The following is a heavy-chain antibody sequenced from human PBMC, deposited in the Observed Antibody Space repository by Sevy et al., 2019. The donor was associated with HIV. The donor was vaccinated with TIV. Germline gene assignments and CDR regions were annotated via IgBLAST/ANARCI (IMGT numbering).Heavy chain of an antibody. CDR2: IFRSGDVT. V-gene: IGHV3-23*01. D-gene: IGHD3-22*01. CDR3: AGARYDSSGSFDAFDI. Sequence: GGSLRLSCTASGFTFSSYAMNWDRQAPGKGLEWVSTIFRSGDVTYYADSVKGRFTISRDNSRNTLYLQMNSLRAEDTAVYYCAGARYDSSGSFDAFDIWGQGTMVTVSS. CDR1: GFTFSSYA. J-gene: IGHJ3*02.